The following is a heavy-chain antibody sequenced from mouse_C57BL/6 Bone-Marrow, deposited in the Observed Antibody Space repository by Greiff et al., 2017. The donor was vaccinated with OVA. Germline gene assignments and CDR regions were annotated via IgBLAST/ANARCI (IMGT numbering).Heavy chain of an antibody. V-gene: IGHV5-6*01. CDR3: ARSDGAYYYAMDY. Sequence: EVKLVESGGDLVKPGGSLKLSCAASGFTFSSYGMSWVRQTPDKRLEWVATISSGGSYTYYPDSVKGRFTISRDNAKNTLYLQMSSLKSEDTAMYYCARSDGAYYYAMDYWGQGTSVTVSS. CDR1: GFTFSSYG. D-gene: IGHD2-3*01. CDR2: ISSGGSYT. J-gene: IGHJ4*01.